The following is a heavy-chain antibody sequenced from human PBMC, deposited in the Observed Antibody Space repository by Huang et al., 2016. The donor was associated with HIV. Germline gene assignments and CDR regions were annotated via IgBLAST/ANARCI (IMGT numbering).Heavy chain of an antibody. CDR3: ACDPFIKAFDL. Sequence: EVQLVESGGGLVQPGGSLRLFCVASEFSFSTYWMMWLSQVTGNGLEWGASIREDSGQKDDLDAVQGRFIISRDNPKNSLYLQMNNVRADDAGVYYCACDPFIKAFDLWGQGTLVTVSS. CDR2: IREDSGQK. CDR1: EFSFSTYW. V-gene: IGHV3-7*01. J-gene: IGHJ3*01.